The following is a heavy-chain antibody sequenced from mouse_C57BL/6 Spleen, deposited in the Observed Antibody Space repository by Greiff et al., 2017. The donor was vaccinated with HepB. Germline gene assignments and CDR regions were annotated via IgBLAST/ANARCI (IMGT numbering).Heavy chain of an antibody. V-gene: IGHV1-80*01. CDR3: ARRAHATSMDY. Sequence: VQLQPSGAELVKPGASVKSSCKASGYAFSSYWMNWVKQRPGKGLEGIGQIYPGDGDTNYNGKFKGKATLTADKSSSTACMQLSSLTAEDSAVYFCARRAHATSMDYWGQGTSVTVSS. J-gene: IGHJ4*01. D-gene: IGHD3-2*02. CDR2: IYPGDGDT. CDR1: GYAFSSYW.